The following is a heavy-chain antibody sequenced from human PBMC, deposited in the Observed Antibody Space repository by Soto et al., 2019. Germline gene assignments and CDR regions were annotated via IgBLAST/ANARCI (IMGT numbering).Heavy chain of an antibody. CDR3: ARDVHDCGDSEENNCFSP. CDR2: IYYSGST. V-gene: IGHV4-59*12. J-gene: IGHJ5*02. CDR1: GGSISSYY. Sequence: PETLSLTCTVSGGSISSYYWSWIRQPPGKGLEWIGYIYYSGSTNYNPSLKSRVTISVDTSQNQCSLKLSSLPAADTAVYYCARDVHDCGDSEENNCFSPCDQGTRVTVSS. D-gene: IGHD4-17*01.